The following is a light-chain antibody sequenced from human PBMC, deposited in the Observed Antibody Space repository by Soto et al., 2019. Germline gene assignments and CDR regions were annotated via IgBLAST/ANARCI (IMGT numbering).Light chain of an antibody. CDR3: QQYGSSPRT. Sequence: EIVLTQSPGTLSLSLGERPTLSCRASQSVSSTYLAWYQQKPGQAPRLLIYGVSSRATGIPDRFSGSGSGTDFTLTISRLEPEDFAVYYCQQYGSSPRTFGQGTKVEIK. CDR1: QSVSSTY. CDR2: GVS. J-gene: IGKJ1*01. V-gene: IGKV3-20*01.